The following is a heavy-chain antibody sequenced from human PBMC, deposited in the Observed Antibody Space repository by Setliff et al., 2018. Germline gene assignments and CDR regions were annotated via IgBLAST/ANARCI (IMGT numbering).Heavy chain of an antibody. CDR1: GYIFTRYR. V-gene: IGHV1-18*01. D-gene: IGHD4-17*01. Sequence: ASVKVSCKASGYIFTRYRITWVRQSPGQGLEWMGWISTRNDDTGYAQKFKGRVTLTTDTSTNKAYMELRSLRSDDTAVYYCARRSGDRGMTTGWPDDFDYWGRGTLVTVSS. CDR2: ISTRNDDT. J-gene: IGHJ4*01. CDR3: ARRSGDRGMTTGWPDDFDY.